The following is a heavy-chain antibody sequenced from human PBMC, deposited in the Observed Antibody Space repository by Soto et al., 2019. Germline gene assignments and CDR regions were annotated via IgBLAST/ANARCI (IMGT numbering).Heavy chain of an antibody. J-gene: IGHJ5*02. D-gene: IGHD6-6*01. CDR3: ARDRHNNFFDP. CDR1: GASMSSGGYY. Sequence: QVQLQESGPGLVKPSQTLSLTCTVSGASMSSGGYYWTWIRQSPGKGLEWIGYIYYSGSTYYNPSRTSRVAISLDTSRSQFSLTLHSVTAAATAIYYCARDRHNNFFDPWGQGTLVTVSS. CDR2: IYYSGST. V-gene: IGHV4-31*03.